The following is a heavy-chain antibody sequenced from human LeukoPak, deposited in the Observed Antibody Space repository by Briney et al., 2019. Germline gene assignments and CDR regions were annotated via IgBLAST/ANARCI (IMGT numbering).Heavy chain of an antibody. CDR3: AREEGQQLVGYYYYYMDV. CDR1: GFTFSSYS. J-gene: IGHJ6*03. Sequence: GGSLRLSCAASGFTFSSYSMNWVRQAPGKGLEWVSYISSSSSTIYYADSVKGRFTISRDNAKNSLYLQMNSLGAEDTAVYYCAREEGQQLVGYYYYYMDVWGKGTTVTVSS. CDR2: ISSSSSTI. V-gene: IGHV3-48*01. D-gene: IGHD6-13*01.